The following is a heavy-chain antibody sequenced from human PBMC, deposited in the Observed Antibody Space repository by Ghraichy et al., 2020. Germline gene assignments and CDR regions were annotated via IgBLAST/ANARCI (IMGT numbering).Heavy chain of an antibody. V-gene: IGHV3-30*02. CDR1: GFTFSSYG. CDR3: AKVRNKAVAGKRGDYFDY. J-gene: IGHJ4*02. Sequence: GGSLRLSCAASGFTFSSYGMHWVRQAPGKGLEWVACIRYDGSNKYYADSVKGRFTISRDNSKNTLYLQMNSLRAEDTAVYYCAKVRNKAVAGKRGDYFDYWGQGTLVTVSS. CDR2: IRYDGSNK. D-gene: IGHD6-19*01.